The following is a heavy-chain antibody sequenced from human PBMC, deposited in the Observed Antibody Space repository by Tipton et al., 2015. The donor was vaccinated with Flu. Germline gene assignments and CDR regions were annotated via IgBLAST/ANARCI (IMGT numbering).Heavy chain of an antibody. Sequence: LRLSCTVSGDSISSGGAYWTWIRQRPGKGLEWIGCIYYSGSTYYNPSLKSRVTISVDTSKNQFSLTLNSVTTADTAVYYCERDQGYGDGLTYDYYALGVWGQGTAVNVSS. V-gene: IGHV4-31*03. CDR2: IYYSGST. J-gene: IGHJ6*02. CDR3: ERDQGYGDGLTYDYYALGV. D-gene: IGHD1-1*01. CDR1: GDSISSGGAY.